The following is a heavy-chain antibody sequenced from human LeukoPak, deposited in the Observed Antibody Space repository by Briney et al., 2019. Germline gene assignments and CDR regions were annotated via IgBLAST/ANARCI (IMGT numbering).Heavy chain of an antibody. J-gene: IGHJ4*02. V-gene: IGHV3-48*03. CDR3: AKDMSADPTVKQCDY. Sequence: GGSPRLSCAASGFTFSDYEMNWVRQAPGKGLEWLSHISISGTTIHYADSVKGRFTISRDNAKNSLYLQMNSLRAEDMALYYCAKDMSADPTVKQCDYWGQGTLVTVSS. CDR1: GFTFSDYE. CDR2: ISISGTTI. D-gene: IGHD4-17*01.